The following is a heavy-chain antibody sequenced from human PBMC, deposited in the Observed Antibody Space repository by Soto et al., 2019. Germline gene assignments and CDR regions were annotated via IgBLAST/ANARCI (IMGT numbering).Heavy chain of an antibody. V-gene: IGHV2-5*02. D-gene: IGHD3-9*01. J-gene: IGHJ3*01. CDR1: GFSLSTSGVG. CDR2: IYWDDDK. Sequence: QITLKESGPTLVKPTQTLTLTCTFSGFSLSTSGVGVGWIRQPPGKALEWLALIYWDDDKRYSPSLKSRLTITKDTTKNQVVLTITNMDPVDTATYYCAHRPSSTYYDILTGYYLDAFDLWGQGTRVTVSS. CDR3: AHRPSSTYYDILTGYYLDAFDL.